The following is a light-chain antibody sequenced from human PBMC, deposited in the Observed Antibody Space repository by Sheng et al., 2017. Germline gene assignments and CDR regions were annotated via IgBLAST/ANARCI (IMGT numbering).Light chain of an antibody. V-gene: IGLV2-14*03. J-gene: IGLJ2*01. CDR1: SSDIGGYSY. Sequence: QPASVSGSPGQSITISCTGTSSDIGGYSYVSWYQQHPDKGPKLVLYDVSKRPSGVSDRLSGSKSGNTASLTISGLQPEDEADYYCSSYTSTNTLVVFGGGTKLTVL. CDR3: SSYTSTNTLVV. CDR2: DVS.